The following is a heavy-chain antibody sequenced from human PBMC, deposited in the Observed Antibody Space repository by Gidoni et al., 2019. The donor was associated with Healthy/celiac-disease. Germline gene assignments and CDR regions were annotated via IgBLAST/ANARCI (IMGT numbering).Heavy chain of an antibody. J-gene: IGHJ6*03. V-gene: IGHV4-34*01. Sequence: QVQLQQWGAGLLKPSETLSLTCAVYGGSFSGYYWSWIRKPPGKGLEWIGEINHSGSTNYNPSLKSRVTISVDTSKNQFSLKLSSVTAADTAVYYCARASIAASRRPVGYYYMDVWGKGTTVTVSS. CDR1: GGSFSGYY. CDR2: INHSGST. CDR3: ARASIAASRRPVGYYYMDV. D-gene: IGHD6-6*01.